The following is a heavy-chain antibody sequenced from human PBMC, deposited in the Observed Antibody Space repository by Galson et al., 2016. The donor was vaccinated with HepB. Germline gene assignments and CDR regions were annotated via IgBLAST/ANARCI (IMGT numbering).Heavy chain of an antibody. CDR3: ARENSYNWFDP. D-gene: IGHD5-18*01. CDR2: IYYSGST. Sequence: TLSLTCTVSGGSISSGAYYWSWIRQHPGKGLEWIGYIYYSGSTYYNPPLKSRVTISVDTSKNQFSLKLSSVTAADTAVYFCARENSYNWFDPWGQGTLVTVSS. CDR1: GGSISSGAYY. J-gene: IGHJ5*02. V-gene: IGHV4-31*03.